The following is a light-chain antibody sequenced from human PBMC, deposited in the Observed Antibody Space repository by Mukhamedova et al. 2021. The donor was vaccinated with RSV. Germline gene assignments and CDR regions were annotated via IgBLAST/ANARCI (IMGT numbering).Light chain of an antibody. V-gene: IGKV1-16*01. CDR2: SAS. CDR3: QQYSVWPYT. Sequence: GQAPKCLIYSASSLQTGVPSRFSGSRSGTEFTLTITSLQAEDSMIYFCQQYSVWPYTFGQGTKLEIK. J-gene: IGKJ2*01.